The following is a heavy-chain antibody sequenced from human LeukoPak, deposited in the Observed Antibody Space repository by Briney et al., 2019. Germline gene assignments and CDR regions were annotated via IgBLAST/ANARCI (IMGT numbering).Heavy chain of an antibody. J-gene: IGHJ6*02. Sequence: GGSLRLSCAAPGFTFSSYAMHWVRQAPGKGLEWVAVISYDGSNKYYADSVKGRFTISRDNSKNTLYLQMNSLRAEDTAVYYCARDGAVASLSWVYYYYGMDVWGQGTTVTVSS. V-gene: IGHV3-30-3*01. D-gene: IGHD6-19*01. CDR1: GFTFSSYA. CDR2: ISYDGSNK. CDR3: ARDGAVASLSWVYYYYGMDV.